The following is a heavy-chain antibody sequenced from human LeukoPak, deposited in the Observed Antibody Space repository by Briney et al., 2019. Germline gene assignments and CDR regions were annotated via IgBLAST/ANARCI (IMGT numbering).Heavy chain of an antibody. J-gene: IGHJ6*02. CDR2: IIPIFGTA. CDR1: GGTFSSYA. CDR3: ATSEGGNGRDYYYYGMDV. Sequence: SVKVSCKASGGTFSSYAISWVRQAPGQGLEWMGGIIPIFGTANYAQKFQGRVTITTDESTSTAYMELSSLRSEDTAVYYCATSEGGNGRDYYYYGMDVWGQGTTVTVSS. V-gene: IGHV1-69*05. D-gene: IGHD4-23*01.